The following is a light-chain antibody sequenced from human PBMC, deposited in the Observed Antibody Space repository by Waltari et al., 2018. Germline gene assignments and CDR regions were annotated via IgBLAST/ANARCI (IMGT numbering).Light chain of an antibody. CDR1: KLGNKY. CDR3: QAWDSSTVV. CDR2: RDK. V-gene: IGLV3-1*01. J-gene: IGLJ2*01. Sequence: SYELPQPPSVSVSPVQTASITCSGDKLGNKYASWYRQKPGQSPVVVIYRDKKRPSGIPERFSGSNSGNTATLTISGTQAMDEADYYCQAWDSSTVVFGGGTKLTVL.